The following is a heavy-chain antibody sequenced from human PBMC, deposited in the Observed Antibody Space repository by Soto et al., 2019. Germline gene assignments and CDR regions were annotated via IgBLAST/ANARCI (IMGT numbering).Heavy chain of an antibody. CDR2: FYYSGST. J-gene: IGHJ4*02. CDR3: ARSETTVTYFDY. D-gene: IGHD4-17*01. CDR1: GGSISSGGYY. V-gene: IGHV4-31*03. Sequence: QVQLQESGPGLVKPSQTLSLTCTVSGGSISSGGYYWSWIRQHPEKGLEWIGYFYYSGSTYYNPSLKSRVTISVDTSKNQFSLKLSSVTAADTAVYYCARSETTVTYFDYWGQGTLVTVSS.